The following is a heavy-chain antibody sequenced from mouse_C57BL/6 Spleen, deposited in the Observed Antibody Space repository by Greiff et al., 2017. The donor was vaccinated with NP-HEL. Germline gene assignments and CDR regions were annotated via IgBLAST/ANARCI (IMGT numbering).Heavy chain of an antibody. CDR1: GYTFTDYE. CDR3: TRGAWFAY. Sequence: VQLVESGAELVRPGASVTLSCKASGYTFTDYEMHWVKQTPVHGLEWIGAIDPETGGTAYNQKFKGKAILTADKSSSTAYMELRSLTSEDSAVYYCTRGAWFAYWGQGTLVTVSA. V-gene: IGHV1-15*01. CDR2: IDPETGGT. J-gene: IGHJ3*01.